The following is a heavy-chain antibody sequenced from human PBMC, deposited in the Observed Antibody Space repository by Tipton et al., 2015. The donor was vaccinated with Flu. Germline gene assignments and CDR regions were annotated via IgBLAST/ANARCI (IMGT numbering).Heavy chain of an antibody. J-gene: IGHJ4*02. V-gene: IGHV4-4*07. CDR2: IYTSGST. CDR1: GGSISSYY. D-gene: IGHD3-22*01. CDR3: ARVYYYDSSGYLYYFDY. Sequence: TLSLTCTVSGGSISSYYWSWIRQPAGKGLEWIGRIYTSGSTNYNPSLKSRVTMSVDTSKNQFSLKLSSVTAADTAVYYCARVYYYDSSGYLYYFDYWGQGTLVTVSS.